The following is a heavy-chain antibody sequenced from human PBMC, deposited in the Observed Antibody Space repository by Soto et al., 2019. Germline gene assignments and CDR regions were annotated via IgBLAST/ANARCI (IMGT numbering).Heavy chain of an antibody. D-gene: IGHD2-2*01. V-gene: IGHV3-74*03. CDR1: GFTFSGHW. Sequence: EVQLVESGGDLVQPGGSLRLSCAASGFTFSGHWMHWVRQVPGKGLEWVSRINTDGGSSAYEDSVKGRFTISRDNDKNTLYLQMNGLRAEDTAVYYCAREAGYCSRTSCYRRAFDTWGQGTTVTVSS. CDR3: AREAGYCSRTSCYRRAFDT. CDR2: INTDGGSS. J-gene: IGHJ3*02.